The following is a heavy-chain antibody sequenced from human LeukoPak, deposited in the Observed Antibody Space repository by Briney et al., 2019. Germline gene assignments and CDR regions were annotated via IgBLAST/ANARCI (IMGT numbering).Heavy chain of an antibody. CDR1: GFTFSDYS. J-gene: IGHJ4*02. D-gene: IGHD3-10*01. CDR2: ISFSGSSI. CDR3: AREPWFGATKLIDY. Sequence: GGSLRLSCAASGFTFSDYSMNWVRQAPGKGLEWVSYISFSGSSISFSGSSIQYADSVKGRFTISRDTSTNTIYLQMIRLTTEDTALYYCAREPWFGATKLIDYWGQGTLVTVSS. V-gene: IGHV3-48*01.